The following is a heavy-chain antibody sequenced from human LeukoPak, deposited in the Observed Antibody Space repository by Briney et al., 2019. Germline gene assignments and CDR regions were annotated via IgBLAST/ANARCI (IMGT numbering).Heavy chain of an antibody. D-gene: IGHD6-6*01. CDR2: ISAYNGDT. CDR3: ARDLIAARPGWFDP. V-gene: IGHV1-18*01. Sequence: ASVTVSCKASGYAFTTYGINWVRQAPGQELEWMGWISAYNGDTNYAQNVQGRVTMSTDTSTSTAYMELRSLRSDDTAVYYCARDLIAARPGWFDPWGQGTLVTVSS. J-gene: IGHJ5*02. CDR1: GYAFTTYG.